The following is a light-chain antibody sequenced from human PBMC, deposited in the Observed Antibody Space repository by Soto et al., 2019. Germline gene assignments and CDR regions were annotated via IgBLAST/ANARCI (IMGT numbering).Light chain of an antibody. CDR2: GAS. J-gene: IGKJ1*01. CDR1: QSVSSN. CDR3: PQYNNWPPWT. V-gene: IGKV3-15*01. Sequence: EIVMTQSPATLSVSPGERATLSCRASQSVSSNLAWYPQKPGQAPRLLIYGASTRATGIPARFSGSGSGTEFTLPISSLQSEDFAVYYCPQYNNWPPWTFGQGTKVEIK.